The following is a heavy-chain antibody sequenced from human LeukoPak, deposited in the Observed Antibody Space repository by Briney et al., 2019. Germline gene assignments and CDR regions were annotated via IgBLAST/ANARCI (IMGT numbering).Heavy chain of an antibody. V-gene: IGHV1-69*04. D-gene: IGHD6-13*01. J-gene: IGHJ6*02. CDR2: IIPILGIA. Sequence: SVKVSCKASGGTFSSYAISWVRQAPGQGLEWMGRIIPILGIANYAQKFQGRVTITADKSTSTAYMELSSLRSEDTAVYYCARGGVAAAGYYYYGMDVWGQGTTVTVSS. CDR1: GGTFSSYA. CDR3: ARGGVAAAGYYYYGMDV.